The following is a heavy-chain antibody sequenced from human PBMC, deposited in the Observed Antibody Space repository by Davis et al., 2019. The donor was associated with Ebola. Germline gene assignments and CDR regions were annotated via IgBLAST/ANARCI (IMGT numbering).Heavy chain of an antibody. CDR2: IYSSGST. D-gene: IGHD6-13*01. CDR3: ARGRGDYSSSWYSYYNGQDV. J-gene: IGHJ6*02. V-gene: IGHV4-59*11. Sequence: PSETLSLTCTVSGDSITSHYRSWIRQPPGKGLEYIGYIYSSGSTNYNPSLKSRVTISLDMSEKPFSLRLTSVTTADTAVYYCARGRGDYSSSWYSYYNGQDVWGQGTAVTVSS. CDR1: GDSITSHY.